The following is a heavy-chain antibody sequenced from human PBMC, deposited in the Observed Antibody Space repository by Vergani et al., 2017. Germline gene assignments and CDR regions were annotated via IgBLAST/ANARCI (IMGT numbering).Heavy chain of an antibody. J-gene: IGHJ5*02. CDR1: GFSFGDYA. CDR3: ARGLYSSSRLSWFDP. D-gene: IGHD6-13*01. Sequence: VQLVESGGGLVPPGRSLRLSCAASGFSFGDYAMTWVRQAPGKGLEWIGEINHSGSTNYNPSLKSRVTISVDTSKNQFSLKLSSVTAADTAVYYCARGLYSSSRLSWFDPWGQGTLVTVSS. V-gene: IGHV4-34*01. CDR2: INHSGST.